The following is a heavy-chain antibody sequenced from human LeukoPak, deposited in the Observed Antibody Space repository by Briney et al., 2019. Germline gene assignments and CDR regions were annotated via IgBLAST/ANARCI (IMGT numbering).Heavy chain of an antibody. CDR3: AKDGCSSTSCLTYMDV. D-gene: IGHD2-2*01. Sequence: GRSLRLSCAASGFTFSTYGIHWVRQAPGKGLEWVAVIWYDGSNKYYAYSVKGRFTISRDNSKNTLYLQMNSLRAEDTAVYYCAKDGCSSTSCLTYMDVWGKGTTVTVSS. V-gene: IGHV3-33*06. CDR2: IWYDGSNK. CDR1: GFTFSTYG. J-gene: IGHJ6*03.